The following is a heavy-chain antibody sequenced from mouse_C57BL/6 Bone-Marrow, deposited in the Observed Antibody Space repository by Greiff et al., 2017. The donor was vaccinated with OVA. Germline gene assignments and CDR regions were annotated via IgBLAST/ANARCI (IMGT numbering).Heavy chain of an antibody. D-gene: IGHD1-1*01. J-gene: IGHJ1*03. CDR1: GYTFTSYW. CDR2: IDPSDSYT. V-gene: IGHV1-50*01. CDR3: ARGKDYYGSSYVFGV. Sequence: VKLQQPGAELVKPGASVKLSCKASGYTFTSYWMQWVKQRPGQGLEWIGEIDPSDSYTNYNQKFKGKATLTVDTSSSTAYMQLSSLTSEDSAVYYCARGKDYYGSSYVFGVWGTGTTVTVSS.